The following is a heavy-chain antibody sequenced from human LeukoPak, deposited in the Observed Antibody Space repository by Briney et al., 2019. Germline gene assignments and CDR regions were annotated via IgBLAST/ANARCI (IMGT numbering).Heavy chain of an antibody. V-gene: IGHV1-2*02. Sequence: ASVKVSCKASGYTFTGYYMHWVRQAPGQGLEWMGWINPNSGGTNYAQKFQGRVTMTRDTSISTAYMELSRLRSDDTAVYYCARDRITIFGVVIGDGMDVWGQGTTVTVSS. CDR2: INPNSGGT. J-gene: IGHJ6*02. CDR3: ARDRITIFGVVIGDGMDV. CDR1: GYTFTGYY. D-gene: IGHD3-3*01.